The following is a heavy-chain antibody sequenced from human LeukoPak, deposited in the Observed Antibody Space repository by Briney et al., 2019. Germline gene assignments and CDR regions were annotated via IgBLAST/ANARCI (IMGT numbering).Heavy chain of an antibody. CDR3: AKNRYYYDSSGYGYYFDY. J-gene: IGHJ4*02. CDR1: EFTFSSYS. CDR2: ITNSGNSK. Sequence: GGSLRLSCAASEFTFSSYSMNWVRQAPGKGLEWVSYITNSGNSKSYADSVKGRFTVSRDNTKNSLYLQMNGLRAEDTAVYYCAKNRYYYDSSGYGYYFDYWGQGTLVTVSS. V-gene: IGHV3-48*01. D-gene: IGHD3-22*01.